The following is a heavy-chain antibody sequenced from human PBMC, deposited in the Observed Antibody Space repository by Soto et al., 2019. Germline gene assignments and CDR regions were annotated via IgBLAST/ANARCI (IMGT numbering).Heavy chain of an antibody. Sequence: PGESLKISCKGSGYTFSNYWIGWVRQMPGKGLEWMGIIYPGDSDTRYSPSFQGQVTISADKSISTAYLQWSSLKASDTAMYYCARWGVSSGSDIGFLVPYYYYGMDVWGQGTTVTVSS. V-gene: IGHV5-51*01. CDR2: IYPGDSDT. CDR3: ARWGVSSGSDIGFLVPYYYYGMDV. J-gene: IGHJ6*02. D-gene: IGHD3-22*01. CDR1: GYTFSNYW.